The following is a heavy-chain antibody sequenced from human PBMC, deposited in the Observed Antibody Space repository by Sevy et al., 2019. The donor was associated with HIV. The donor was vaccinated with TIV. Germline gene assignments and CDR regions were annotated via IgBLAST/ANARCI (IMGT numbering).Heavy chain of an antibody. CDR3: ARRGYDSSGYHQYYFDY. Sequence: GESLKISCKGSGYKFTSYWIAWVRQMPGKGLEWMGIIYPDDSEIRYSPSLQGQVTISVDKSISTAYLQWTNLKASDTAMYFCARRGYDSSGYHQYYFDYWGQGTLVTVSS. CDR1: GYKFTSYW. D-gene: IGHD3-22*01. J-gene: IGHJ4*02. V-gene: IGHV5-51*01. CDR2: IYPDDSEI.